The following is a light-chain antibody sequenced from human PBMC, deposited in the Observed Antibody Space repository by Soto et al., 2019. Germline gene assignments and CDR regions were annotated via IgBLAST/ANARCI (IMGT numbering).Light chain of an antibody. CDR1: QVISTY. CDR3: QQLHTYPIT. Sequence: DIQLTQSPSFLSASVGDRVTITSRASQVISTYLAWYQHKPGKAPNLLIFDASNLQSGVPSRFSGSGSGTEFTLTINSLQPEDVATYYCQQLHTYPITFGQGTKVDNK. CDR2: DAS. J-gene: IGKJ1*01. V-gene: IGKV1-9*01.